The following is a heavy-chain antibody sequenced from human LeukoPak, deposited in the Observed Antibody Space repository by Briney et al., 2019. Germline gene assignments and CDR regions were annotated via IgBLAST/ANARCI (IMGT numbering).Heavy chain of an antibody. CDR1: GYTFTGYY. Sequence: GASVKVSCKASGYTFTGYYMHWVRQAPGQGLEWMGRINPNSGGTNYAQKFQGRVTMTRDTSISTAYMELSRLRSDDTAVHYCARKNWNYGVHYYYYMDVWGKGTTVTVSS. V-gene: IGHV1-2*06. D-gene: IGHD1-7*01. CDR2: INPNSGGT. J-gene: IGHJ6*03. CDR3: ARKNWNYGVHYYYYMDV.